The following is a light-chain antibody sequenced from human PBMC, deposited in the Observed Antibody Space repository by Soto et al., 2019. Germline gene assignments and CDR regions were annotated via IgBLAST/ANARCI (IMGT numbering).Light chain of an antibody. Sequence: DIQMTQSPSSLSASVGDTVTITCQASQDISNYLNWYQQKPGKPPRLLIFDASRSQTGVPARFSGSGSGTDFSFTIGSLQPEDIATYYCQQFDNLPLTFGEGTRVEI. CDR1: QDISNY. V-gene: IGKV1-33*01. CDR2: DAS. J-gene: IGKJ4*01. CDR3: QQFDNLPLT.